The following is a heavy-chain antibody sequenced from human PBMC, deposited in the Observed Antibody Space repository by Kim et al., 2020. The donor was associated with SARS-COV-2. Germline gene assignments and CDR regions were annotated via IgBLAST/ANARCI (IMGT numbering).Heavy chain of an antibody. CDR1: GGTFSSYA. V-gene: IGHV1-69*13. CDR3: ARVRCSGGSCYDHYYYGMDV. D-gene: IGHD2-15*01. Sequence: SVKVSCKASGGTFSSYAISWVRQAPGQGLEWMGGIIPIFGTANYAQKFQGRVTITADESTSTAYMELSSLRSEDTAVYYCARVRCSGGSCYDHYYYGMDVWGQGTTVTVSS. J-gene: IGHJ6*02. CDR2: IIPIFGTA.